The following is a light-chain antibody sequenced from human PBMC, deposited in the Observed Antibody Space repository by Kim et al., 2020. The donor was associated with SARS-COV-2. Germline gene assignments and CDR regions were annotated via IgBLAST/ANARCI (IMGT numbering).Light chain of an antibody. Sequence: LSPGERATLSCRASQSVSGYLAWYQQKPGQAPRLLIYGASSRATGIPDRFSGSGSGTDFTLGINRLEPEDFAVYYCQQYGTSPETFGGGTKVDIK. CDR2: GAS. V-gene: IGKV3-20*01. CDR3: QQYGTSPET. CDR1: QSVSGY. J-gene: IGKJ4*01.